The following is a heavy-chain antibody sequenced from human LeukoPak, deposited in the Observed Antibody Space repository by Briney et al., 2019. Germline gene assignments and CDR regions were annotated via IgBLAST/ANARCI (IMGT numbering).Heavy chain of an antibody. Sequence: PGGSLRLSCAASGFTFSDYGMHWVRQAPGKGLEWVSFIHYDASNKFFADSVQGRFTISRDNSLDTVYLQMNRLRPEDTGIYYCATNLIVGATIDYWGQGTLVTVSP. D-gene: IGHD1-26*01. J-gene: IGHJ4*02. CDR1: GFTFSDYG. V-gene: IGHV3-30*02. CDR2: IHYDASNK. CDR3: ATNLIVGATIDY.